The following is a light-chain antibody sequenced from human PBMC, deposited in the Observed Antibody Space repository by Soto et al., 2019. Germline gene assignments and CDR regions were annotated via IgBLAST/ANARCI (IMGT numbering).Light chain of an antibody. Sequence: DIQMTQSPSTLSASVGDRVTITCRASQSIDGWLAWYQQRPGKAPKLLIYDASSLESGVPSRFSGSGSGTEFTLTIGGLQPDDFATYYCQQYSGYSLFTFGPGTKVDNK. CDR1: QSIDGW. CDR3: QQYSGYSLFT. J-gene: IGKJ3*01. V-gene: IGKV1-5*01. CDR2: DAS.